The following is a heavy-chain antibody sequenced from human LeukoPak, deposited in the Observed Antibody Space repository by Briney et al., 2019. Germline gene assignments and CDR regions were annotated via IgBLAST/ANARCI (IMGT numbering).Heavy chain of an antibody. CDR2: INPNSGGT. V-gene: IGHV1-2*06. Sequence: GASVKVSCKASGYTFTGYYMHWVRQAPGQGLGWMGRINPNSGGTNYAQKFQGRVTMTRDTSISTAYMELSRLRSDDTAVYYCARDYWGIAVAGIEYYFDYWGQGTLVTVSS. D-gene: IGHD6-19*01. CDR3: ARDYWGIAVAGIEYYFDY. J-gene: IGHJ4*02. CDR1: GYTFTGYY.